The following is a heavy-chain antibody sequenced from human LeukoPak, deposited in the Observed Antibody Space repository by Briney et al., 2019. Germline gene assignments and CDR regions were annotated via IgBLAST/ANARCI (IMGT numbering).Heavy chain of an antibody. D-gene: IGHD2-2*01. J-gene: IGHJ4*02. CDR2: ISGSGGST. CDR1: GFTFSSYA. Sequence: GGSLRLSCAASGFTFSSYAMSWVRQAPGKGLEWVSGISGSGGSTYYADSVKGRFTISRDNSKNTLYLQMNSLRAEDTAVYYCAKDGSPIPAAYFDYWGQGTLVTVSS. V-gene: IGHV3-23*01. CDR3: AKDGSPIPAAYFDY.